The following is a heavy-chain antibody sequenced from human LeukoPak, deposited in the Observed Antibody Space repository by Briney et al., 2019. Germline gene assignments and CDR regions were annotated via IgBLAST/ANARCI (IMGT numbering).Heavy chain of an antibody. Sequence: PGGSLRLSCAASGFTFSGSAMQWVRQASGKGLEWVGRIRSKANSYATAYAASVKGRFTISRDDSKNTAYLQMNSLKTEDTAVYYCATEGAPYSTVDYWGQGTLVSVSS. J-gene: IGHJ4*02. CDR1: GFTFSGSA. D-gene: IGHD6-13*01. CDR3: ATEGAPYSTVDY. CDR2: IRSKANSYAT. V-gene: IGHV3-73*01.